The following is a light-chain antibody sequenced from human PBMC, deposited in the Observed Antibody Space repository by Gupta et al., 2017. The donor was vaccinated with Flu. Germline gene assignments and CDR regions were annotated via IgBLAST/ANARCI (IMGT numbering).Light chain of an antibody. CDR2: MTS. CDR1: QSLLHSSGYNF. CDR3: MQALEMLS. J-gene: IGKJ4*01. V-gene: IGKV2-28*01. Sequence: EIVMTQSPLSLPVTPGEPASISCRSSQSLLHSSGYNFLDWYVQKPGQSPQLLVYMTSNRASGVPDRFSGSGSGTDFTLKISRVEAEDVGLYFCMQALEMLSFGGGTKVEIK.